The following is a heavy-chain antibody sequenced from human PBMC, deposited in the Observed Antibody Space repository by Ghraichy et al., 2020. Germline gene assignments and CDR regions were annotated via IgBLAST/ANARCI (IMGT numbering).Heavy chain of an antibody. CDR2: INPNSGGT. CDR3: ARDPHSNYVWSLGWFDP. Sequence: ASVKVSCKASGYTFTGYYMHWVRQAPGQGLEWMGWINPNSGGTNYAQKFQGRVTMTRDTSISTAYMELSRLRSDDTAVYYCARDPHSNYVWSLGWFDPWGQGTLVTVSS. CDR1: GYTFTGYY. V-gene: IGHV1-2*02. J-gene: IGHJ5*02. D-gene: IGHD4-11*01.